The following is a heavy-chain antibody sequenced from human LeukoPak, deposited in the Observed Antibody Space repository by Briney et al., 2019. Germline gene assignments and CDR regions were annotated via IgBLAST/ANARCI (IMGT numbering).Heavy chain of an antibody. CDR1: GYTFTGYY. V-gene: IGHV1-2*02. D-gene: IGHD6-13*01. J-gene: IGHJ3*02. Sequence: RASVKVSCKASGYTFTGYYMHWVRQAPGQGLEWMGWINPNSGGTNYAQKFQGRVTMTRDTSISTAYMELSRLRSDDTAVYYCASSSMSSSWRHDAFDIWGQGTMVTVSS. CDR3: ASSSMSSSWRHDAFDI. CDR2: INPNSGGT.